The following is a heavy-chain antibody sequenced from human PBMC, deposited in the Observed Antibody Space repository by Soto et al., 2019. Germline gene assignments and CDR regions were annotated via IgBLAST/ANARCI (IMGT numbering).Heavy chain of an antibody. CDR3: GRETSSSNLDY. D-gene: IGHD6-6*01. V-gene: IGHV4-30-4*01. J-gene: IGHJ4*02. Sequence: SVTLCLPWTVSGDSITSGDYYWSWVRQPPGKGLEWIGYIYHGGSTYYQPSLKSRITILRDTSKNQLSLTASSVNAADTAVYYCGRETSSSNLDYWGQGTLVTVSS. CDR2: IYHGGST. CDR1: GDSITSGDYY.